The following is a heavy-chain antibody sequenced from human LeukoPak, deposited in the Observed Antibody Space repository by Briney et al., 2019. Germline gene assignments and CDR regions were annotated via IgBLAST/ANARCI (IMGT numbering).Heavy chain of an antibody. CDR2: ISGRGNYI. V-gene: IGHV3-21*01. D-gene: IGHD3-22*01. CDR3: AKDQGFDYYDSSGYYLDY. Sequence: PGGSLRLSCAASGFTFSSHSMNWVRQAPGKGLEWVSSISGRGNYIFYADSVKGRFTISRDSAKNSLSLQMNSLRAEDTAVYYCAKDQGFDYYDSSGYYLDYWGQGTLVTVSS. J-gene: IGHJ4*02. CDR1: GFTFSSHS.